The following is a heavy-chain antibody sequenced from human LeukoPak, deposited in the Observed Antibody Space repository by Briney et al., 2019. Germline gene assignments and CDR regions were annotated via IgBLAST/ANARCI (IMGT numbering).Heavy chain of an antibody. CDR3: ARVKQYYYGSGSYYSSQAFDY. Sequence: PGGSLRLSCAASGFTFSSYEMNWVRQAPGKGLEWVSYISSGGSTVHYAESVKGRFTISRDNAKNTLYLQMNSLRAEDTAVYYCARVKQYYYGSGSYYSSQAFDYWGQGTLVTVSS. CDR1: GFTFSSYE. CDR2: ISSGGSTV. V-gene: IGHV3-48*03. J-gene: IGHJ4*02. D-gene: IGHD3-10*01.